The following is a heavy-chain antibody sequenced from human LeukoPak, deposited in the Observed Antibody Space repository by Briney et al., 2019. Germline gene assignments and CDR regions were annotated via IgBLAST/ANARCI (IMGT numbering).Heavy chain of an antibody. D-gene: IGHD2-21*02. Sequence: GGSLRLSCAASGFTVSSNYMSWVRQAPGQGLEWVSSISDSSGGRTPYADSVKGRFTISRDNSRNTLYLQMNSLRVEDTAIYYCAKDPRLCGGDCFTTIDFWGQGTMVTVSP. J-gene: IGHJ3*01. CDR3: AKDPRLCGGDCFTTIDF. CDR1: GFTVSSNY. CDR2: ISDSSGGRT. V-gene: IGHV3-23*01.